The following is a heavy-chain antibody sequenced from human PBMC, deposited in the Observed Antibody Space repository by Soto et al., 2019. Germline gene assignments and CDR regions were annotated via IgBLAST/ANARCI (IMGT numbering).Heavy chain of an antibody. Sequence: QVQLVESGGGVVQPGRSLRLSCAASGFTFSSYGMHWVRQAPGKGLEWVAVISYDGSNKYYADSVKGRFTISRDNSKNTLYLQMNSLRAEDTAVYYCAKERLYGDYDLGMDVWGQGTTVTVSS. V-gene: IGHV3-30*18. CDR2: ISYDGSNK. D-gene: IGHD4-17*01. CDR1: GFTFSSYG. J-gene: IGHJ6*02. CDR3: AKERLYGDYDLGMDV.